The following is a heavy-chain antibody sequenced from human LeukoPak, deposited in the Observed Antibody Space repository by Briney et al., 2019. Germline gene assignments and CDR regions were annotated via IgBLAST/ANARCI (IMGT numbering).Heavy chain of an antibody. V-gene: IGHV1-2*02. CDR1: GYTFTGYY. CDR2: INPNSGGT. J-gene: IGHJ6*03. CDR3: ARERPRDYYYMDV. Sequence: ASVKVSCMASGYTFTGYYMDWVRQAPGQGLEWMGWINPNSGGTKYAQKFQGRVTMTRDTSINTVYMELSRLRSDDTGVYYCARERPRDYYYMDVWGKGTTVTVSS.